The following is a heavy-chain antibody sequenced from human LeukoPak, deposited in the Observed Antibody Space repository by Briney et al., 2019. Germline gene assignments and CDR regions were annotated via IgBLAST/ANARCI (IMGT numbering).Heavy chain of an antibody. CDR3: ARAPEFSSGWLLDC. CDR2: IHTSGST. J-gene: IGHJ4*02. D-gene: IGHD6-19*01. V-gene: IGHV4-4*07. Sequence: SETLSLTCSVSGGSISSYYGSWIRQSAGKGLEWIGRIHTSGSTNYNPSLKSPVTMSVDTSKNQFSLKVSFVSAADTGVYYCARAPEFSSGWLLDCWGQGSLVTVSS. CDR1: GGSISSYY.